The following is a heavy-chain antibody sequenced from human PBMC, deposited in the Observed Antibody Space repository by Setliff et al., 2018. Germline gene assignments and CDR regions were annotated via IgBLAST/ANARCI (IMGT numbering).Heavy chain of an antibody. CDR1: GSTFTSYY. CDR3: ARDEGSGWYVGY. CDR2: INPSGGST. Sequence: ASVKVSCKASGSTFTSYYVHWVRQAPGQGLEWMGIINPSGGSTSYAQKFQGRVTMTRDTSTSTVYRELSSLRSEDTAVYYCARDEGSGWYVGYWGQGTLVTVSS. D-gene: IGHD6-19*01. V-gene: IGHV1-46*01. J-gene: IGHJ4*02.